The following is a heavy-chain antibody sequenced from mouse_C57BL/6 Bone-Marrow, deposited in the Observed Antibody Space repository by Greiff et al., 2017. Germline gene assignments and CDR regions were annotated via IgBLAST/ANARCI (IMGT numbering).Heavy chain of an antibody. CDR1: GFTFSDYY. V-gene: IGHV5-16*01. Sequence: EVMLVESEGGLVQPGSSMKLSCTASGFTFSDYYMAWVRQVPEKGLEWVANINYDGSSTYYLDSLKSRFIISRDNAKNILYLQMSSLKSEDTATYYCARDSHYGRGTYAMDYWGQGTSVTGSS. CDR3: ARDSHYGRGTYAMDY. D-gene: IGHD1-1*01. CDR2: INYDGSST. J-gene: IGHJ4*01.